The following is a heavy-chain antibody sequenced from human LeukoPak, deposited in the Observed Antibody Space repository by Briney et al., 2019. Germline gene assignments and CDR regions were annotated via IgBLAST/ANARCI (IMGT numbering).Heavy chain of an antibody. CDR2: ISYSGGST. D-gene: IGHD6-19*01. CDR3: AKDQRSIAVAGYFDY. V-gene: IGHV3-23*01. CDR1: GLIFDDYT. J-gene: IGHJ4*02. Sequence: GGSLRLSCAASGLIFDDYTMHWVRQAPGKGLEWVSGISYSGGSTYYADSVKGRFTISRDNSKNTLYLQMNSLRAEDTAVYYCAKDQRSIAVAGYFDYWGQGTLVTVSS.